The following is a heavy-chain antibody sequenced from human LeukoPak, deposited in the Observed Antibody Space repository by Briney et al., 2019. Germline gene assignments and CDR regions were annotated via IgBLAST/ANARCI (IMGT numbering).Heavy chain of an antibody. CDR2: ISSSINYI. V-gene: IGHV3-21*01. D-gene: IGHD5-24*01. CDR1: GFTFSSYT. J-gene: IGHJ4*02. Sequence: GGSLRPSCAASGFTFSSYTMSWVREAPGKGLEWVSSISSSINYIYHADSVKGRFTISRDDAQNSVYLQMNSLKDEDTAVYYCARSRTSSPYDNNLNFWGQGTRVIVSS. CDR3: ARSRTSSPYDNNLNF.